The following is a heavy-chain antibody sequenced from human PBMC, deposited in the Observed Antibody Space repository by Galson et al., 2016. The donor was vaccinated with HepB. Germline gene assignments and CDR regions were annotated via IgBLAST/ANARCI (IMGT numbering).Heavy chain of an antibody. J-gene: IGHJ1*01. CDR3: ARGYGANSYAYFQH. D-gene: IGHD4/OR15-4a*01. CDR2: VSSSNTYI. V-gene: IGHV3-21*06. CDR1: GFIFGTYS. Sequence: SLRLSCAASGFIFGTYSMHWVRQAPGKGLQWVSSVSSSNTYIYYGDSVKGRFTISRDNSKSTLYLQMDSLRDEDTAVYYCARGYGANSYAYFQHWGQGTLVTVAS.